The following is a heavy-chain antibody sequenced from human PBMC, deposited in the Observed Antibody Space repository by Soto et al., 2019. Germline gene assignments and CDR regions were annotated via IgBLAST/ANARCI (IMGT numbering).Heavy chain of an antibody. CDR3: ARAAYSSSWYALHYYYYYGMDV. CDR2: IIPIFGTA. Sequence: SVKVSCKASGGTFSSYAISWVRQAPGQGLEWMGGIIPIFGTANYAQKFQGGVTITADKSTSTAYMELSSLRSEDTAVYYCARAAYSSSWYALHYYYYYGMDVWGHGTTVTVSS. CDR1: GGTFSSYA. J-gene: IGHJ6*02. V-gene: IGHV1-69*06. D-gene: IGHD6-13*01.